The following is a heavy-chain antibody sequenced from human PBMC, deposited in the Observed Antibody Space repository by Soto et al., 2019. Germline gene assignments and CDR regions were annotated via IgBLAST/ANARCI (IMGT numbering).Heavy chain of an antibody. CDR3: ARHNYYEISRKQNWFDP. Sequence: NPSETLSLTCTVSGGSISSSSYYWGWIRQPPGKGLEWIGSIYYSGSTYYNPSLKSRVTISVDTSKNQFSLKLSSVTAADTAVYYCARHNYYEISRKQNWFDPWGQGTLVTVSS. V-gene: IGHV4-39*01. CDR2: IYYSGST. J-gene: IGHJ5*02. D-gene: IGHD3-22*01. CDR1: GGSISSSSYY.